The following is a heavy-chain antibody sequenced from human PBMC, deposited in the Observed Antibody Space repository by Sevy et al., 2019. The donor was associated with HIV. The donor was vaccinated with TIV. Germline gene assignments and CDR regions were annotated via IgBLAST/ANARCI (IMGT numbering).Heavy chain of an antibody. D-gene: IGHD3-3*01. CDR3: VRFDTKIKIFGVPRGAY. V-gene: IGHV4-34*01. CDR2: INHREVT. J-gene: IGHJ4*02. CDR1: SGSFSDFY. Sequence: SETLSLTCTVYSGSFSDFYWNWIRQSPGKGLEWIGEINHREVTNYNPSLKSRVTISADASYRQFSLKLTSVTAADTAVYYCVRFDTKIKIFGVPRGAYWGPGTLVTVSS.